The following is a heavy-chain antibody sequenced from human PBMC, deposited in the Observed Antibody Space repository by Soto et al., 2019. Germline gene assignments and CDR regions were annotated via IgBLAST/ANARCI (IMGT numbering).Heavy chain of an antibody. CDR1: GDSLRSGNHY. D-gene: IGHD3-9*01. CDR3: ARAAILTYYLSLDV. J-gene: IGHJ6*02. CDR2: IYYSGTT. Sequence: TSTVSGDSLRSGNHYWSGIRQPPGKGREWLGYIYYSGTTYSNTSLKRRVTIPVDTSKNPFSLKLNSVTAADTAVFYCARAAILTYYLSLDVCVQVYTVP. V-gene: IGHV4-30-4*01.